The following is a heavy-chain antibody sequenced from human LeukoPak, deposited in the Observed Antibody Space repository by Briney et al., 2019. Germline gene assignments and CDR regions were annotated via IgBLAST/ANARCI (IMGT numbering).Heavy chain of an antibody. D-gene: IGHD4-11*01. Sequence: PSETLSLTCTVSGGSVSSGTYYWSWIRQPPGKGLEWIGYIYYSGSTNYNPSLKSRVTISVDTCKNQFSLKLSSVTAADTAVYYCARDRVRGNSNPFFDYWGQGTLVTVSS. CDR3: ARDRVRGNSNPFFDY. CDR2: IYYSGST. V-gene: IGHV4-61*01. CDR1: GGSVSSGTYY. J-gene: IGHJ4*02.